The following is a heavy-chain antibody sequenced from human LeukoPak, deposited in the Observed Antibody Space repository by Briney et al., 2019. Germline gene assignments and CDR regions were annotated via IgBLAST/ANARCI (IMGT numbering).Heavy chain of an antibody. CDR1: GITLSNYG. CDR2: ISSSSSYI. J-gene: IGHJ4*02. Sequence: PGGSLRLSCAVSGITLSNYGMSWVRQAPGKGLEWVSSISSSSSYIYYADSVKGRFTISRDNAKNSLYLQMNSLRAEDTAVYYCARDPSSSLVAPYWGQGTLVTVSS. CDR3: ARDPSSSLVAPY. D-gene: IGHD6-6*01. V-gene: IGHV3-21*01.